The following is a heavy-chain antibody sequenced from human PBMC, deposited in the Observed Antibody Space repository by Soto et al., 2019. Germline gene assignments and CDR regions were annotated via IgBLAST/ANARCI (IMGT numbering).Heavy chain of an antibody. CDR2: ISYNGST. V-gene: IGHV4-31*03. CDR3: ARQSTVIGNYYFDS. CDR1: GASISSRGFY. D-gene: IGHD2-21*01. Sequence: QVQLQESGPGLVKPSQTLSLTCPVSGASISSRGFYWTWIRQLPGKGLEWIGYISYNGSTNYSPCLLSRLNISIHTSDNHFSLNLTSVTAADTAVYYCARQSTVIGNYYFDSWGLGTLVTVAT. J-gene: IGHJ4*02.